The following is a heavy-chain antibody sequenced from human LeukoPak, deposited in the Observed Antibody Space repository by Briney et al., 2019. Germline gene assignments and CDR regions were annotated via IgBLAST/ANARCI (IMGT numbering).Heavy chain of an antibody. CDR1: GFTFNDAW. CDR2: IKSKSDGGTI. V-gene: IGHV3-15*01. CDR3: TTLRLAASDH. Sequence: GGSLRLSCAAAGFTFNDAWMSWVRQAPGKGLEGVGRIKSKSDGGTIDYAAPVQDRFTISRDESRNTLYLQMDSLKTEDSGVYYCTTLRLAASDHWGQGTLVTVSS. D-gene: IGHD3-9*01. J-gene: IGHJ4*02.